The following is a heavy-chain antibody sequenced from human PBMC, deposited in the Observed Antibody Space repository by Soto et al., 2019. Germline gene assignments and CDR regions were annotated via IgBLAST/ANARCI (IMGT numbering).Heavy chain of an antibody. CDR2: MNPNSGNT. V-gene: IGHV1-8*01. Sequence: ASVKVSCKASGYTFTSYDSNWLLQSTGQGLELMGWMNPNSGNTGYAQKFQGRVTMTRNTSISTAYMELSSLRSEDTAVYYCARAGSENIVVVVAEDYYYGMDVWGQGTTVTVSS. D-gene: IGHD2-15*01. CDR3: ARAGSENIVVVVAEDYYYGMDV. J-gene: IGHJ6*02. CDR1: GYTFTSYD.